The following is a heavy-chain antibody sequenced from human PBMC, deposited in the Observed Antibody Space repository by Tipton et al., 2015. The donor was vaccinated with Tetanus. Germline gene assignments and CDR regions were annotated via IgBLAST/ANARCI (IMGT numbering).Heavy chain of an antibody. Sequence: TLSLTCTVSGGSISSGGYYWSWIRQHPGKGLEWIGDIYYSGSTYYNPSLKSRVTISVDTSKNQFSLKLNSVTAADTAVYYCARGDKVVAGVRGSGMDVWGQGIAVTVSS. CDR1: GGSISSGGYY. J-gene: IGHJ6*02. D-gene: IGHD6-19*01. V-gene: IGHV4-31*03. CDR3: ARGDKVVAGVRGSGMDV. CDR2: IYYSGST.